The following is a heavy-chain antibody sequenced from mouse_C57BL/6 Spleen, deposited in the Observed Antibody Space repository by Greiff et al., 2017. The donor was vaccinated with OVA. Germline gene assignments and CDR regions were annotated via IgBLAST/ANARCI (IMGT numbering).Heavy chain of an antibody. CDR2: IYPGNGST. CDR1: GYTFTSYW. Sequence: QVQLKQPGAELVKPGASVKMSCKASGYTFTSYWITWVKQRPGQGLEWIGDIYPGNGSTNYNEQFKSKATLTVDTSSSTAYMQLSSLTSEDSAVYYAARERGITMECAYWGQGTLLTVSA. CDR3: ARERGITMECAY. J-gene: IGHJ3*01. V-gene: IGHV1-55*01. D-gene: IGHD1-1*02.